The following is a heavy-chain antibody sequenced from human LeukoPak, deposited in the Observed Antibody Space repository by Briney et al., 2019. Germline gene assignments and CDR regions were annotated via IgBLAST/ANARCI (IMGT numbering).Heavy chain of an antibody. CDR1: GGPFSGYY. D-gene: IGHD6-13*01. CDR2: INHSGST. CDR3: ARAYSSSWYWMGYFDY. V-gene: IGHV4-34*01. J-gene: IGHJ4*02. Sequence: SETLSLTCAVYGGPFSGYYWSWIRQPPGKGLEWIGEINHSGSTNYNPSLKSRVTISVDTSKNQFSLKLSSVTAADTAVYYCARAYSSSWYWMGYFDYWGQGTLVTVSS.